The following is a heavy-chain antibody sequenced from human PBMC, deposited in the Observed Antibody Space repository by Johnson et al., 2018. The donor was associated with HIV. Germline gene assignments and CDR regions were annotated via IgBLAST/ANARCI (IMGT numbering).Heavy chain of an antibody. CDR1: GFTFSSYA. V-gene: IGHV3-30*04. CDR3: AKDRCSSSWYGIGFDI. CDR2: ISYDGSNK. Sequence: QVQLVESRGVLVQAGGSLRLSCAASGFTFSSYAMHWVRQAPGKGLEWVAVISYDGSNKYYADSVKGRFTISRDNAKNSLYLQMNSLRAEDTAVYYCAKDRCSSSWYGIGFDIWGQGTMVTVSS. D-gene: IGHD6-13*01. J-gene: IGHJ3*02.